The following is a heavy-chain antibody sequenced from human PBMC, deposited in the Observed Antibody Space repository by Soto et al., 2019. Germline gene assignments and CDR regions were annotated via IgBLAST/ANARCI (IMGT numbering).Heavy chain of an antibody. CDR3: VSQRTTVTTPAYLDY. D-gene: IGHD4-17*01. CDR2: VYYRGRS. CDR1: GGSVTNSSYY. Sequence: SETLSLTCTVSGGSVTNSSYYWGWIRQAPGKGLEWIGSVYYRGRSYSKSSVKSRVTISVDTSNNRFSLSLNSVTASDTAVYFCVSQRTTVTTPAYLDYWGPGALVPVCS. J-gene: IGHJ4*02. V-gene: IGHV4-39*01.